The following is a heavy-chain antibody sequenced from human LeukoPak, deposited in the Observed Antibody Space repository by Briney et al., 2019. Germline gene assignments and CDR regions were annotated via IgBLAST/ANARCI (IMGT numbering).Heavy chain of an antibody. CDR3: AKEQQLVQYFQH. Sequence: PGRSLRLSCAASGFTFSSYAMHWVRQAPGRGLEWVAVISYDGSNKYYADSVKGRFTISRDNSKNTLYLQMNSLRAEDTAVYYCAKEQQLVQYFQHWGQGTLVTVSS. D-gene: IGHD6-13*01. J-gene: IGHJ1*01. V-gene: IGHV3-30-3*01. CDR1: GFTFSSYA. CDR2: ISYDGSNK.